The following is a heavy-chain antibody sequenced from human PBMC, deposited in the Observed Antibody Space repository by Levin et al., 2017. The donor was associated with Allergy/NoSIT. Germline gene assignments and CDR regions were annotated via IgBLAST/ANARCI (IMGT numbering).Heavy chain of an antibody. V-gene: IGHV3-30-3*01. CDR3: ARDPGRGSGSADYYYYMDV. CDR2: ISYDGSNK. J-gene: IGHJ6*03. D-gene: IGHD3-10*01. CDR1: GFTFSSYA. Sequence: GESLKISCAASGFTFSSYAMHWVRQAPGKGLEWVAVISYDGSNKYYADSVKGRFTISRDNSKNTLYLQMNSLRAEDTAVYYCARDPGRGSGSADYYYYMDVWGKGTTVTVSS.